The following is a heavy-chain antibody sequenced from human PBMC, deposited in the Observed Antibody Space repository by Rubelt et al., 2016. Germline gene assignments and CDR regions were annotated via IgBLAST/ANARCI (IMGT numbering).Heavy chain of an antibody. CDR2: IYNSGYT. Sequence: ESGPGLVKPSETLSLTCTVSGGSISSDPWTWIRQPPGKGLEWIGYIYNSGYTNYNPALKSRVAISINTSKNHFSLRLTSVTAADTAIYYCAKDSSSLTTLGHFDYWGQGTLVTVSS. CDR1: GGSISSDP. V-gene: IGHV4-4*08. D-gene: IGHD6-13*01. CDR3: AKDSSSLTTLGHFDY. J-gene: IGHJ4*02.